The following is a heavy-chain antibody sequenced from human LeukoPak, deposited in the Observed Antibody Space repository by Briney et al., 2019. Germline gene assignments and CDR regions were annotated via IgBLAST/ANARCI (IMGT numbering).Heavy chain of an antibody. D-gene: IGHD5-18*01. J-gene: IGHJ3*02. V-gene: IGHV4-61*08. CDR3: ARGGYSYGFEAFDI. Sequence: PSQTLSLTCTVSGGSISSGDYYWSWIRQPPGKGLEWIGYTYYSGSTNYNPSLKSRVTISVDTSKNQFSLKLSSVTAADTAVYYCARGGYSYGFEAFDIWGQGTMVTVSS. CDR2: TYYSGST. CDR1: GGSISSGDYY.